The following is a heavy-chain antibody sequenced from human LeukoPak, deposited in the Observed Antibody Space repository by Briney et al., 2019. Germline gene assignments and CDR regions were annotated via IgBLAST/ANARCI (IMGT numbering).Heavy chain of an antibody. CDR1: GFSFDDYA. CDR2: ISWDGNKV. Sequence: GGSLRLSCVVSGFSFDDYAMHWVRQGPGKALEWLSVISWDGNKVAYADSVKGRFTISRDNAKNSLYLQMTSLRPEDTAFYYCAKDRPVATTLHHFDHWGLGTLVTVSS. J-gene: IGHJ4*02. D-gene: IGHD1-26*01. CDR3: AKDRPVATTLHHFDH. V-gene: IGHV3-9*01.